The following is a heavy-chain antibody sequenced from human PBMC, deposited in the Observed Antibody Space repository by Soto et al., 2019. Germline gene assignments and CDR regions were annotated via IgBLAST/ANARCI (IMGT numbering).Heavy chain of an antibody. V-gene: IGHV3-23*01. CDR1: GVRLSGYA. Sequence: RGYLGLGCAASGVRLSGYAMGWVRQAPGKGLAWVSVVSESGTATYYADSVRGRFTISRENSKNTVYLQMSSLSVDDTAVYYCAKGGRRRATSPPLDYWGQG. CDR2: VSESGTAT. D-gene: IGHD3-10*01. J-gene: IGHJ4*02. CDR3: AKGGRRRATSPPLDY.